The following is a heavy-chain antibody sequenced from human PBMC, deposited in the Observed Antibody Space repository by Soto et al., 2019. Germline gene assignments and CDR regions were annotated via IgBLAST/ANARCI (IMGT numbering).Heavy chain of an antibody. J-gene: IGHJ4*02. V-gene: IGHV1-3*05. D-gene: IGHD2-15*01. Sequence: QVQLVQSGAEERKPGASVKVSCKASGYTFTTYAIHWVRQAPGQRLEWMGWIYTGNGNTKYSQKLQDRVTITRDTSASTAYMELTSLRSEDTAVYYCARDRCDGGGCFNFDYWGQGALVTVSS. CDR2: IYTGNGNT. CDR1: GYTFTTYA. CDR3: ARDRCDGGGCFNFDY.